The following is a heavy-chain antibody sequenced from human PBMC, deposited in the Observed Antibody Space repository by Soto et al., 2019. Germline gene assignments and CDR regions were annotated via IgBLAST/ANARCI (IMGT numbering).Heavy chain of an antibody. V-gene: IGHV4-30-2*01. CDR1: GGSISSGGYS. J-gene: IGHJ6*02. CDR2: IYHSGST. D-gene: IGHD3-16*01. Sequence: SETLSLTCAVSGGSISSGGYSWSWIRQPPGKGLEWIGYIYHSGSTYYNPSLKSRVTMSVDRSKNQFSLKLSSVTAVDTAVYYCARNGGGFLAYMDVWGQGTTVTVSS. CDR3: ARNGGGFLAYMDV.